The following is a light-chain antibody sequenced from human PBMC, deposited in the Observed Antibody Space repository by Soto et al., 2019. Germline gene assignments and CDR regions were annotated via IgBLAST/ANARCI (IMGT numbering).Light chain of an antibody. V-gene: IGKV1-12*01. J-gene: IGKJ1*01. CDR1: QGVSTW. CDR2: TAS. Sequence: DIQMTQSPSSVSASVGDIVTITFRASQGVSTWLAWYQQKPGKAPNLLIYTASSLQSGVPSRFSGSGSGTDFTLTISSLQPEDFATYYCQQSYSTPPGTFGQGTKVDIK. CDR3: QQSYSTPPGT.